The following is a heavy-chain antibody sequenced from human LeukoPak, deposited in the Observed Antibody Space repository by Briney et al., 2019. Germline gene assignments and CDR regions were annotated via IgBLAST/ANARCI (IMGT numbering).Heavy chain of an antibody. D-gene: IGHD3-9*01. Sequence: PSETLSLTCAVSGGSISSSNWWSWVRQPPGKGLEWIGEIYHSGSTNYNPSLKSRVTISVDKSKNQFSLKLSSVTAADTAVYYCARAYYDILTGHSLFDYWGQGTLVTVSS. J-gene: IGHJ4*02. CDR3: ARAYYDILTGHSLFDY. CDR2: IYHSGST. V-gene: IGHV4-4*02. CDR1: GGSISSSNW.